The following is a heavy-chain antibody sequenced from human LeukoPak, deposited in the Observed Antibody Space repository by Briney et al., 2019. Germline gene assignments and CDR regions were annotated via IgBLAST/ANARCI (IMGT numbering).Heavy chain of an antibody. CDR1: GYTFTSYA. J-gene: IGHJ5*02. CDR3: ARVLMMGGIAAAGGNWFDP. CDR2: INAGNGNT. Sequence: ASVKVSCKASGYTFTSYAMHWVRQAPGQRLEWMGWINAGNGNTKYSQKFQGRVTITRDTSASTAYMELSSLRSEDTAVYYCARVLMMGGIAAAGGNWFDPWGQGTLVTVSS. V-gene: IGHV1-3*01. D-gene: IGHD6-13*01.